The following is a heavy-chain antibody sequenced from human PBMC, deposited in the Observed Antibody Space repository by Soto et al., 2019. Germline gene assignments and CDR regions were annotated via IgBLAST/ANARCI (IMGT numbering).Heavy chain of an antibody. V-gene: IGHV3-30-3*01. CDR1: GFTFSSYA. CDR3: ARDRAARGDYYYYGMDV. CDR2: ISYDGSNK. Sequence: PGGSLRLSCAASGFTFSSYAMHWVRQAPGKGLEWVAVISYDGSNKYYADSVKGRFTISRDNSKNTLYLQMNSLRAEDTAVYYCARDRAARGDYYYYGMDVWGQGTTVTVSS. J-gene: IGHJ6*02. D-gene: IGHD6-6*01.